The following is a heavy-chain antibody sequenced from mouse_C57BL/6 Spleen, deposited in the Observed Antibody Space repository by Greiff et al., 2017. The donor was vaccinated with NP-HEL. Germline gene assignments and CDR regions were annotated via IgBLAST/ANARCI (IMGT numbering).Heavy chain of an antibody. V-gene: IGHV2-9-1*01. J-gene: IGHJ4*01. D-gene: IGHD2-4*01. CDR2: IWTGGGT. CDR3: ARYDYDDYAMDY. CDR1: GFSLTSYA. Sequence: VKLMESGPGLVAPSQSLSITCTVSGFSLTSYAISWVRQPPGKGLEWLGGIWTGGGTNYNSALKSRLSISKDNSKSQVFLKMNSLQTDDTARYYCARYDYDDYAMDYWGQGTSVTVSS.